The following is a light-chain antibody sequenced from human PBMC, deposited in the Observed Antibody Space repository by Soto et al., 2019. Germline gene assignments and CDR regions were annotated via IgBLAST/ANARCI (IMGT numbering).Light chain of an antibody. V-gene: IGKV1-5*03. CDR3: QHYISYSEA. Sequence: DIQMTQSPSPLSGSVGDRVTITCRASQTISSWLAWYQQKPGKAPKLLIYKASTLKSGVPSRFSGSGSGTEFTLTISSLQPDDFAPYYCQHYISYSEAFGQGTKVELK. CDR2: KAS. J-gene: IGKJ1*01. CDR1: QTISSW.